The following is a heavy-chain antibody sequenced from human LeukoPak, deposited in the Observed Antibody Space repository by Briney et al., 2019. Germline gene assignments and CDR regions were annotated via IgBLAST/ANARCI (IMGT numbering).Heavy chain of an antibody. D-gene: IGHD1-7*01. J-gene: IGHJ4*02. V-gene: IGHV3-7*01. CDR3: AKGSNWNYDPRVYIDY. CDR1: GFTFSRYR. CDR2: INQNGTEK. Sequence: GGSLRLSCAVSGFTFSRYRMSWVRQAPGKGLEWVGNINQNGTEKYSVDSVKGRFTISRDNSKNTLYLQMNSLRAEDTAVYYCAKGSNWNYDPRVYIDYWGQGTLVTVSS.